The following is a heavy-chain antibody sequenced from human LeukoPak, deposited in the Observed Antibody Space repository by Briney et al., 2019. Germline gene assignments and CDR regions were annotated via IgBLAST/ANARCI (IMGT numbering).Heavy chain of an antibody. J-gene: IGHJ4*02. Sequence: GESLKISCKGSGYSFPTYWITWVRQMPGKGLEWMGIIHPGDSDTRYSPSFQGQVTISADKSISTAYLQWSSLKASDTAIYYCARQWGDCSSTSCYSAYWGQGTLVTVSS. CDR2: IHPGDSDT. CDR3: ARQWGDCSSTSCYSAY. V-gene: IGHV5-51*01. CDR1: GYSFPTYW. D-gene: IGHD2-2*01.